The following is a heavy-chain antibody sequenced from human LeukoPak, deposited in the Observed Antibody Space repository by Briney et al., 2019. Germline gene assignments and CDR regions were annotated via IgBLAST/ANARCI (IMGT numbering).Heavy chain of an antibody. Sequence: GGTLRLSCAASGFTFSSYGMHWVRQAPGKGREWVAVISYDGSNKYYADSVKGRFTISRDNSKNTLYLQMNSLRAEDTAVYYCAKEGYSYGYGPFDYWGQGTLVTVSS. J-gene: IGHJ4*02. CDR1: GFTFSSYG. CDR2: ISYDGSNK. V-gene: IGHV3-30*18. CDR3: AKEGYSYGYGPFDY. D-gene: IGHD5-18*01.